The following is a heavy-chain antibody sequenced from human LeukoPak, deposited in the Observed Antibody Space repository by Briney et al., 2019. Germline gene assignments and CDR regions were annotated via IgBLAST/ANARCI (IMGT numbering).Heavy chain of an antibody. V-gene: IGHV3-74*01. Sequence: GGSLRLSCAASGFTFSSCSMHWVRQAPGKGLVWVSRIKGDGSSISYADSVKGRFTIFRDNAKNTLFLQMDSLIAEDTAVYYCVRGTIAAAGIDYWGQGTLVTVSS. CDR3: VRGTIAAAGIDY. CDR1: GFTFSSCS. J-gene: IGHJ4*02. CDR2: IKGDGSSI. D-gene: IGHD6-13*01.